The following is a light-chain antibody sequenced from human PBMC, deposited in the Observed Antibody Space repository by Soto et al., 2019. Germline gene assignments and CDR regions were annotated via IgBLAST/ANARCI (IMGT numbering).Light chain of an antibody. CDR2: DAS. CDR3: QQYGSSPAT. V-gene: IGKV1-33*01. J-gene: IGKJ2*01. CDR1: QDIATF. Sequence: DIQMTQSPSSLSASAGDRITITCQASQDIATFLNWYQQKPGKAPRLLIYDASTLKPGDTSRFSGSGSGTDFTLTISRLEPEDFAVYYCQQYGSSPATFGQGTKLEIK.